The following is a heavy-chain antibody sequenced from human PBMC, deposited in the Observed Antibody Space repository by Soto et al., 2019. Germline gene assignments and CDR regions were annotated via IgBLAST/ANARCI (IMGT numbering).Heavy chain of an antibody. V-gene: IGHV3-23*01. CDR2: ISGSGGST. Sequence: EVQLLESGGGLVQPGGSLRLSCAASGFTFSSYDMSWVRQAPGKGLEWVSAISGSGGSTYYADSVKGRFTISRDNSKNTLYLQMNSLRAEDTAVYYCAKGTYYSDSSAYSGYWGQGTLVTVSS. CDR1: GFTFSSYD. J-gene: IGHJ4*02. CDR3: AKGTYYSDSSAYSGY. D-gene: IGHD3-22*01.